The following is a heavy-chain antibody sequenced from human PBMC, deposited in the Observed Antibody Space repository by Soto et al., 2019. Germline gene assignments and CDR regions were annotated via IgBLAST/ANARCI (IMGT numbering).Heavy chain of an antibody. CDR2: IYYSGST. J-gene: IGHJ4*02. CDR3: ARHKYYSSHYYFDY. Sequence: SETLSLTCTVSGGSISSYYWSWIRQPPGKGLEWIGYIYYSGSTNYNPSLKSRVTISVDTSKNQFSLKLSSVTAADTAVYYCARHKYYSSHYYFDYWGQGTLVTVSS. V-gene: IGHV4-59*08. D-gene: IGHD2-15*01. CDR1: GGSISSYY.